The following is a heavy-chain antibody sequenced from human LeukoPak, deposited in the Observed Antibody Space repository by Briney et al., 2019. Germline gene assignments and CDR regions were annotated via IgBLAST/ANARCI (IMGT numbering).Heavy chain of an antibody. CDR1: GYTFTGYY. V-gene: IGHV1-2*06. J-gene: IGHJ3*02. Sequence: ASVKVSCKASGYTFTGYYMNWVRQAPGQGLEWLGRINPNTGGTNYAQNFQGRVTMTRDTSISTAYMELSRLSSDDTAVYYCARVGDGLNDAFDIWGQGTMVTVSS. D-gene: IGHD5-24*01. CDR3: ARVGDGLNDAFDI. CDR2: INPNTGGT.